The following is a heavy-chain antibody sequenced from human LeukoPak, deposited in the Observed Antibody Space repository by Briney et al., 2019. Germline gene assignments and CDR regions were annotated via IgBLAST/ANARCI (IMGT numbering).Heavy chain of an antibody. V-gene: IGHV4-39*01. CDR3: ARHEYCSSTSCYSGHYYYMDV. Sequence: SETLSLTCTVSGGSISNNSYFWGWIRQPPGKGLEWIGSIYYSGSTYYNPSLKSRVTISVDTSKNQFSLKLSSVTAADTAVYYCARHEYCSSTSCYSGHYYYMDVWGKGTTVTISS. CDR2: IYYSGST. D-gene: IGHD2-2*01. CDR1: GGSISNNSYF. J-gene: IGHJ6*03.